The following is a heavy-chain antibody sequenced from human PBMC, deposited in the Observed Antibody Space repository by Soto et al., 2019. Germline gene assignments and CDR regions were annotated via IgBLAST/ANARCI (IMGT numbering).Heavy chain of an antibody. CDR3: ASYSYDSSGYYYWFDP. J-gene: IGHJ5*02. V-gene: IGHV4-30-4*01. Sequence: SETLSLACTVSGGSISSGDYYWSWIRQPPGKGLEWIGYIYYSGSTYYNPSLKSRVTISVDTSKNQFSLKLSSVTAADTAVYYCASYSYDSSGYYYWFDPWGQGTLVTVSS. CDR2: IYYSGST. CDR1: GGSISSGDYY. D-gene: IGHD3-22*01.